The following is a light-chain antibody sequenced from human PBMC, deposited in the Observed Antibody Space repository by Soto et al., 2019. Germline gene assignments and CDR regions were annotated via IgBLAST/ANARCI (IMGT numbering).Light chain of an antibody. CDR3: QQYNHWPRMLS. V-gene: IGKV3-15*01. Sequence: EIILTQSPATLYVSPGERATLSCRASQSLTSNLAWYQQRPGLAPRLLIYDTSTRATDIPARFSGSGSGTEFTLTIASLQSEDFAVYYCQQYNHWPRMLSFGGGTRV. CDR2: DTS. CDR1: QSLTSN. J-gene: IGKJ4*01.